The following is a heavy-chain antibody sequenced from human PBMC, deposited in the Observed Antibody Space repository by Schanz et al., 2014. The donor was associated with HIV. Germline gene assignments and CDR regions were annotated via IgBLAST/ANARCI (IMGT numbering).Heavy chain of an antibody. D-gene: IGHD1-26*01. V-gene: IGHV3-30*18. J-gene: IGHJ6*02. Sequence: VQLLESGGGLVQPGGSLRLSCAASGFAVSSNFLNWVHQTPGKGLEWVAIISYDGSNKDYADSVKGRFTISRDNSNNTLYLQMNSLRAEDTAVYYCAKIISGSPYYYYGLDVWGLGTTVTVSS. CDR1: GFAVSSNF. CDR2: ISYDGSNK. CDR3: AKIISGSPYYYYGLDV.